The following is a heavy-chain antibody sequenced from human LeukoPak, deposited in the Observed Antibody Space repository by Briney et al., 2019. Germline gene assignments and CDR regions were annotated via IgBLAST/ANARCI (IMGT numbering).Heavy chain of an antibody. CDR1: GGSISSGGYY. Sequence: SETLSLTCTVSGGSISSGGYYWSWIRQHPGKGLEWIGYIYHSGSTYYNPSLKSRVTISVDTSKNQFSLKLSSVTAADTAVYYCASGISSGYAGNDAFDIWGQRTMVTVSS. CDR2: IYHSGST. V-gene: IGHV4-31*03. J-gene: IGHJ3*02. CDR3: ASGISSGYAGNDAFDI. D-gene: IGHD3-22*01.